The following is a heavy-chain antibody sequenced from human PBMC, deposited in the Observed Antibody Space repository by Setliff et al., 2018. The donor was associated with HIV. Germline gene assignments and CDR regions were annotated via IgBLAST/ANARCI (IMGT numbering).Heavy chain of an antibody. CDR3: ARGRGLVARAYYYYYMDV. J-gene: IGHJ6*03. CDR2: INPNSGGT. Sequence: GASVKVSCKASGYTFTGYYMHWVRQAPGQGLEWMGWINPNSGGTNYAQKFQGRVTMTEDTSTDTAYMELSSLRSEDTAVYYCARGRGLVARAYYYYYMDVWGKGTTVTVSS. CDR1: GYTFTGYY. D-gene: IGHD5-12*01. V-gene: IGHV1-2*02.